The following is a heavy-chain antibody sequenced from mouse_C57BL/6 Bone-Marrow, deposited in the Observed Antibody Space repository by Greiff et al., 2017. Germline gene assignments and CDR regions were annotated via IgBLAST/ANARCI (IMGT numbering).Heavy chain of an antibody. CDR2: ISDGGSYT. J-gene: IGHJ3*01. D-gene: IGHD2-12*01. CDR1: GFTFSSYA. V-gene: IGHV5-4*03. CDR3: ARAPYEVAY. Sequence: EVKLVESGGGLVKPGGSLKLSCAASGFTFSSYAMSWVRQTPEKRLEWVATISDGGSYTYYPDNVKGRFTISRDNAKNNLYLQMSHLKSEDTAMYYCARAPYEVAYWGQGTLVTVSA.